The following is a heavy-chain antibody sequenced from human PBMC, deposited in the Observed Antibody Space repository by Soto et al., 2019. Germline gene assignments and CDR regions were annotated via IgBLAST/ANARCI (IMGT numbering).Heavy chain of an antibody. J-gene: IGHJ5*02. CDR1: GGSFSGYY. CDR3: GGYCSSTSCYNWFDP. CDR2: INHSGST. V-gene: IGHV4-34*01. D-gene: IGHD2-2*01. Sequence: SETLSLTCAVYGGSFSGYYWSWIRQPPGKGLEWIGEINHSGSTNYNPSLKSRVTISVDTSKNQFSLKLSSVTAADTAVYYCGGYCSSTSCYNWFDPWGQGTRVTVAS.